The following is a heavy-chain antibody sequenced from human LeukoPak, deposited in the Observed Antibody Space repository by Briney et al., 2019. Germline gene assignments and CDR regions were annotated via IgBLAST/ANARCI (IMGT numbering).Heavy chain of an antibody. CDR3: ARDTSLSPNYYDSNGYYLGAQDY. D-gene: IGHD3-22*01. CDR2: ISYDGGNK. J-gene: IGHJ4*02. V-gene: IGHV3-30*04. Sequence: GGPLRLSCAASGFTFSGYAMHWVRQAPGKGLEWVAVISYDGGNKYYADSVKGRFTISRDNSENTLYLQMNSLRAEDTAVYYCARDTSLSPNYYDSNGYYLGAQDYWGQGTLVTVSS. CDR1: GFTFSGYA.